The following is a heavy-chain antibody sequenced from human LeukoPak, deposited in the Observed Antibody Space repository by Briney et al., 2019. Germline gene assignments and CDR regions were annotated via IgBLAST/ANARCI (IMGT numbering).Heavy chain of an antibody. CDR1: GYTFTGYY. Sequence: WASVKVSCKASGYTFTGYYMHWVRQAPGQGLEWMGWINPNSGGTNYAQKFQGRVTMTRDTSISTAYMELSRLRSDDTAVYYCARVRGSGYYYVRYSLDYWGQGTLVTVSS. J-gene: IGHJ4*02. V-gene: IGHV1-2*02. CDR3: ARVRGSGYYYVRYSLDY. CDR2: INPNSGGT. D-gene: IGHD3-22*01.